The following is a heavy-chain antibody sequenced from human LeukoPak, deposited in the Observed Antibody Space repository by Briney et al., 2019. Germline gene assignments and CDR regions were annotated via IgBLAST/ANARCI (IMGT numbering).Heavy chain of an antibody. D-gene: IGHD5-12*01. CDR2: IYYSGST. V-gene: IGHV4-59*01. Sequence: SETLSLTCTVSGCSISSYYWSWIRQPPGKGLEWIGYIYYSGSTSYNPSLKSRVTISVDTSKNQFSLKLSSVTAADTAVYYCARVSGYDWESFYDYWGQGTLVTVSS. CDR3: ARVSGYDWESFYDY. J-gene: IGHJ4*02. CDR1: GCSISSYY.